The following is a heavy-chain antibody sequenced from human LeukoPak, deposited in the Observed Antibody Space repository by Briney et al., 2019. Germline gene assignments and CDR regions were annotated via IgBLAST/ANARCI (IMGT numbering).Heavy chain of an antibody. CDR3: AMMFSGSYLYYFDY. Sequence: PGGSLRLSCAASGFAFSSYAMSWVRQAPGKGLEWASTINGNSGSTYYADSVKGRFTISRDTSKNTLYLQMNSLRAEDTAIYYCAMMFSGSYLYYFDYWGQGTLVTVSS. CDR2: INGNSGST. V-gene: IGHV3-23*01. D-gene: IGHD1-26*01. J-gene: IGHJ4*02. CDR1: GFAFSSYA.